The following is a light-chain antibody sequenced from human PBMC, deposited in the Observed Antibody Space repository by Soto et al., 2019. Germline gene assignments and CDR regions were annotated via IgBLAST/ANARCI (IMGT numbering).Light chain of an antibody. J-gene: IGLJ1*01. CDR1: SSDVGAYEY. CDR2: EVS. CDR3: ASHTTTNTRV. Sequence: TSSDVGAYEYVSWYQQHPDRAPRLVIYEVSNRPSGVSNRFSGSKSVNTATLTISGLQAEDEADYYCASHTTTNTRVFGTGTKVTVL. V-gene: IGLV2-14*03.